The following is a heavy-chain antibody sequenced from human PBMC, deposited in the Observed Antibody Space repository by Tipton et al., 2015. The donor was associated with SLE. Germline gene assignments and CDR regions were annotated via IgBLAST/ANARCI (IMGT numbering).Heavy chain of an antibody. CDR2: IHYSGNT. CDR3: ARGFDSGGYFRGALDI. V-gene: IGHV4-59*08. D-gene: IGHD3-22*01. CDR1: GGSISSYY. Sequence: TLSLTCTVSGGSISSYYWIWIRQPPGKGLEWIGYIHYSGNTHHNPSLKTRLTISIDRSKSHFTLQLTSVTAADTALYFCARGFDSGGYFRGALDIWGPGTLVTASS. J-gene: IGHJ3*02.